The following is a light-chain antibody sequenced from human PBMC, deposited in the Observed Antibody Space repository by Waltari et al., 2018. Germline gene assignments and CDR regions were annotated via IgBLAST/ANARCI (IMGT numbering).Light chain of an antibody. Sequence: VLTQSPDTLSLSPGETATLPCRASQSVGDSDLAWYQQKPGQSPRLLIYAASNRASGISDRFSGSGSGRDFTLTISSLEPEDFAVYYCHQYGSAPLFGGGTKVEIK. J-gene: IGKJ4*01. CDR2: AAS. CDR3: HQYGSAPL. V-gene: IGKV3-20*01. CDR1: QSVGDSD.